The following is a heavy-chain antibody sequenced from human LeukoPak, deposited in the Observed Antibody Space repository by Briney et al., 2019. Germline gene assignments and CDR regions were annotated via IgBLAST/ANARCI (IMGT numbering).Heavy chain of an antibody. V-gene: IGHV1-8*01. Sequence: ASVKVSCKASGYTFTSYDINWVRQATGQGLEWMGWVNPNSGNTGYAQKFQGRVTMTRNTSISTAYMELSSLRSEDTAVYYCARGWFYSSGWPPHFKYYYYYMDVWGKGTTVTVSS. J-gene: IGHJ6*03. CDR1: GYTFTSYD. CDR3: ARGWFYSSGWPPHFKYYYYYMDV. D-gene: IGHD6-19*01. CDR2: VNPNSGNT.